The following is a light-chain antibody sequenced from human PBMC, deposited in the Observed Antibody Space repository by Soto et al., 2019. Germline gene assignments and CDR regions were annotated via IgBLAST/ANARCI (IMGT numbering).Light chain of an antibody. CDR1: SREVGGYNY. V-gene: IGLV2-14*01. CDR2: DVS. Sequence: QSGLTQPASVSGSPGQSITISCTGNSREVGGYNYVSWYQQHPGKAPKLMIYDVSNRPSGVSNRFSGSKSGNTASLTISGLQAEDEADYYCSSYTSSSTYVFGTGTKVTVL. J-gene: IGLJ1*01. CDR3: SSYTSSSTYV.